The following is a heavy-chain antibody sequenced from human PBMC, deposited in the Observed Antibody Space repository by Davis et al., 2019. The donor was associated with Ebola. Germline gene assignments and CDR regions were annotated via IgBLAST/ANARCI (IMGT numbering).Heavy chain of an antibody. CDR3: ARDPRITIFGVVTDYGMDV. Sequence: HTGGSLRLSCAASGFTFSSYWMHWVRQAPGKGLVWVSRINSDGSSTSYADSVKGRFTISRDNAKNTLYLQMNSLRAEDTAVYYCARDPRITIFGVVTDYGMDVWGQGTTVTVSS. CDR1: GFTFSSYW. J-gene: IGHJ6*02. D-gene: IGHD3-3*01. CDR2: INSDGSST. V-gene: IGHV3-74*01.